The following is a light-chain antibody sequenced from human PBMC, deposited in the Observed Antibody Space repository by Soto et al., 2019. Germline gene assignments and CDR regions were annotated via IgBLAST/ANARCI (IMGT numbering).Light chain of an antibody. CDR1: QSVSTK. Sequence: EIVLRHSPCTLSFSPGETATLSCRASQSVSTKLAWYQQKPGQAPRLLIFGPSTRATGVPGRFSGSGSGTEFTLTISSLQSEDFAVYYCQQYNNWPQTFGQGTKV. CDR3: QQYNNWPQT. V-gene: IGKV3-15*01. J-gene: IGKJ1*01. CDR2: GPS.